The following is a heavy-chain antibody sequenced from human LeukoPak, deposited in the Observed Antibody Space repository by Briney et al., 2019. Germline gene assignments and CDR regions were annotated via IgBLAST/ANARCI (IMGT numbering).Heavy chain of an antibody. V-gene: IGHV4-4*07. CDR3: AREGSGYSYGPEFDY. CDR1: GGSISSYY. D-gene: IGHD5-18*01. CDR2: IYTSGST. Sequence: PSETLSLTCTVSGGSISSYYWSWIRQPAGKGLEWIGSIYTSGSTNYNPSLKSRVTMSVDTSKNQFSLKLSSVTAADTAVYYCAREGSGYSYGPEFDYWGQGTLVTVSS. J-gene: IGHJ4*02.